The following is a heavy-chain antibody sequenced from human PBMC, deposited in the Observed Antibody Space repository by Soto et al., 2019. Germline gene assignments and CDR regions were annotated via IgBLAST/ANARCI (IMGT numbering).Heavy chain of an antibody. V-gene: IGHV4-34*01. J-gene: IGHJ4*02. CDR2: INHSGST. CDR3: ARGGRRYCSGGSCYSGGTRFDY. D-gene: IGHD2-15*01. CDR1: GGSFSGYY. Sequence: QVQLQQWGAGLLKPSETPSLTCAVYGGSFSGYYWSWIRQPPGKGLEWIGEINHSGSTNYNPSLKSRVTISVDTSKNQFSLKLSSVTAADTAVYYCARGGRRYCSGGSCYSGGTRFDYWGQGTLVTVSS.